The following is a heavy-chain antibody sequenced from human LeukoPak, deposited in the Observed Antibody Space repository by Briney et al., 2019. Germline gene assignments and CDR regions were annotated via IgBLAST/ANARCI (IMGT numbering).Heavy chain of an antibody. D-gene: IGHD2-2*01. J-gene: IGHJ3*02. CDR2: IYYSGST. CDR3: ARGEGYCSSTSCYADAFDI. CDR1: GGSLSSYY. Sequence: SETLSLTCTVSGGSLSSYYWSWIRQPPGKGLEWIGYIYYSGSTNYNPSLKSRVTISVDTSKNPFSLKLSSVTAADTAVYYCARGEGYCSSTSCYADAFDIWGQGTMVTVSS. V-gene: IGHV4-59*01.